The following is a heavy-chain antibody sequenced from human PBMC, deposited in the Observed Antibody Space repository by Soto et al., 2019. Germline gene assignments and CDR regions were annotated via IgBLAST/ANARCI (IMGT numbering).Heavy chain of an antibody. CDR2: ISSSSSHT. Sequence: QVQLVESGGGLVKPGGSLRLSCAASGFTFSDYYMSWIRQAPGKGLEWVSYISSSSSHTNYADSVKGRFTISRDNAKNSLDLQINSLRADDTAVYYCARDDSSGYCDYWGQGTLVTVSS. D-gene: IGHD3-22*01. CDR3: ARDDSSGYCDY. V-gene: IGHV3-11*06. CDR1: GFTFSDYY. J-gene: IGHJ4*02.